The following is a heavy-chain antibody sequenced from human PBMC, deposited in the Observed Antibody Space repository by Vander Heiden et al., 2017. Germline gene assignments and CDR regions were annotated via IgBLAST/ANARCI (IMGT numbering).Heavy chain of an antibody. D-gene: IGHD3-22*01. V-gene: IGHV3-53*01. CDR2: IYGGGST. J-gene: IGHJ4*02. Sequence: EVQLVESGGGLLQPGGSLRLSCAASDFTVSSNYMSWVRQAPGKGLEWVSIIYGGGSTFYADSVKGRFTISRDNSKNTLYLQMNSLRAEDTAVYYCAKNYYDSSGYYYYFDYWGQGTLVTVSS. CDR1: DFTVSSNY. CDR3: AKNYYDSSGYYYYFDY.